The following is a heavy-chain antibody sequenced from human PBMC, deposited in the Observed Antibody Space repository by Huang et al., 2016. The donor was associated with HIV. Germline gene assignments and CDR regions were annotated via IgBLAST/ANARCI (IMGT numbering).Heavy chain of an antibody. CDR2: IYYRGRS. V-gene: IGHV4-59*01. Sequence: QVQLQESGPGLVKPSETLSLTCTVSGGSISNYYWSWIRQPPGKGLELSVCIYYRGRSHYNPSLISRVTISVDTSKNQFSLNLSSVTAADTAVYYCARVGPNSSGWYSFTYFFDFWGQGTLVTVSS. CDR1: GGSISNYY. J-gene: IGHJ4*02. CDR3: ARVGPNSSGWYSFTYFFDF. D-gene: IGHD6-19*01.